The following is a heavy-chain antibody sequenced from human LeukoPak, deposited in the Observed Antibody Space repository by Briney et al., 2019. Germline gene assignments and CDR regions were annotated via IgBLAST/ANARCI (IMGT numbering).Heavy chain of an antibody. CDR3: WVVITHDAFDI. V-gene: IGHV1-2*02. J-gene: IGHJ3*02. D-gene: IGHD3-22*01. Sequence: ASVNVSYKASGYTFTVYYMHWVRQAPGQGREWMGWINPNSGGTNYAQKFQGRVTMTRDTSISTAYMELSRLRSDDTAVYYCWVVITHDAFDIWGQGTMVTVSS. CDR1: GYTFTVYY. CDR2: INPNSGGT.